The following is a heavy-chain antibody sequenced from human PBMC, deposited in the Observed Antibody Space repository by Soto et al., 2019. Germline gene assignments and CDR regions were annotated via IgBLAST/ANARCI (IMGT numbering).Heavy chain of an antibody. J-gene: IGHJ6*02. CDR1: GGSIGSRDYY. V-gene: IGHV4-31*02. CDR2: IYYNGNT. D-gene: IGHD3-10*01. CDR3: ARDKGGAALKGSGMDV. Sequence: QVQVQESGPGLVKPSQTLSLKCSVSGGSIGSRDYYWSWIRQHPEKGLEWIGSIYYNGNTDYNPSVRGRTTMSLDTSMNEFSLKLTSVTAADTAVYYCARDKGGAALKGSGMDVWGQGTTVTVS.